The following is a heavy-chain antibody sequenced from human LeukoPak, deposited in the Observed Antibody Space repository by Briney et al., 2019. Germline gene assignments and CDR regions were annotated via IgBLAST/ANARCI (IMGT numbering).Heavy chain of an antibody. V-gene: IGHV4-61*02. Sequence: SETLSLTCTVSGDSIRTSSSYWGWIRQPPGEGLEWIGRIYTSGSTNYNPSLKSRVTISVDTSKNQFSLKMSSVTAADTAVYYCARAEINDYSRYWGQGIPVIVSS. CDR3: ARAEINDYSRY. D-gene: IGHD4-11*01. CDR2: IYTSGST. CDR1: GDSIRTSSSY. J-gene: IGHJ4*02.